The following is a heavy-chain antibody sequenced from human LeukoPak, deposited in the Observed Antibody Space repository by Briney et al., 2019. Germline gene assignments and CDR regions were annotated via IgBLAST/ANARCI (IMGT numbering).Heavy chain of an antibody. D-gene: IGHD2-2*02. CDR3: ARVKRYCSSTSCYRGFDP. J-gene: IGHJ5*02. V-gene: IGHV4-34*01. CDR1: GGSFSGYY. CDR2: INHSGST. Sequence: SETLSLTCAVCGGSFSGYYWSWIRQPPGKGLEWIGEINHSGSTNYNPSLKSRVTISVDTSKNQFSLKLSSVTAADTAVYYCARVKRYCSSTSCYRGFDPWGQGTLVTVSS.